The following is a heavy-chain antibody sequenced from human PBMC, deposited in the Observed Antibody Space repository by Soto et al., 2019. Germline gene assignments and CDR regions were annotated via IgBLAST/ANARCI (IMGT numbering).Heavy chain of an antibody. V-gene: IGHV3-30*18. D-gene: IGHD1-1*01. Sequence: GGSLRLSCAPAGLTFCSYGSQWLHQAPGKGLEWVAVISYDGSNKYYADSVKGRFTISRDNSKNTLYLQMNCLRAEDTAVYYCAKDRGGTHWNFDYWGQGT. J-gene: IGHJ4*02. CDR1: GLTFCSYG. CDR2: ISYDGSNK. CDR3: AKDRGGTHWNFDY.